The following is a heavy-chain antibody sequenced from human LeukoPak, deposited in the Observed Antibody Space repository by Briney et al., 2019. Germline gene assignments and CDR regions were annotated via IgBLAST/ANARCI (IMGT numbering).Heavy chain of an antibody. J-gene: IGHJ4*02. Sequence: SETLSLTCTVSGGSITGYYWSWIRQPPGKGLEWIGYIYYSGSTYYNPSLRRRVAISVDTSKNQFSLKLSSVTATDTALYYCARTLSGTYNVADYWGQGTLVTVSS. D-gene: IGHD1-26*01. CDR3: ARTLSGTYNVADY. CDR1: GGSITGYY. CDR2: IYYSGST. V-gene: IGHV4-59*08.